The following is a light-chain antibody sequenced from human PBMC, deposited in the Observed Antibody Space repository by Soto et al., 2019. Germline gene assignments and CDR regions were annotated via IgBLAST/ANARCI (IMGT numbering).Light chain of an antibody. CDR2: SAS. V-gene: IGKV1-39*01. J-gene: IGKJ2*01. Sequence: DIQMTQSPSSLSASVGDRVTITCRASQSIGTYLSWHQQRPGKAPRLLIHSASSLQSGVPSRFSGSGSGTDFTLTISSLQVEDFSTYFFQQSPNIPRTFCQGTKVEIK. CDR1: QSIGTY. CDR3: QQSPNIPRT.